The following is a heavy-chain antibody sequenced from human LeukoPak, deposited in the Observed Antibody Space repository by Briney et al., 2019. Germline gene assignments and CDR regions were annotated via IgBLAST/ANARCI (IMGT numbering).Heavy chain of an antibody. CDR3: GRDWKVDY. D-gene: IGHD1-1*01. V-gene: IGHV3-23*01. J-gene: IGHJ4*02. CDR2: IGDKGADT. CDR1: GFSFSSYA. Sequence: GGSLRLSCAASGFSFSSYAMTWVRQAPGKGLEWVSAIGDKGADTKYAVSVKGRFTISRDNSRGALYLQMNALRVEDTAIYYCGRDWKVDYWGQGTLVTVSS.